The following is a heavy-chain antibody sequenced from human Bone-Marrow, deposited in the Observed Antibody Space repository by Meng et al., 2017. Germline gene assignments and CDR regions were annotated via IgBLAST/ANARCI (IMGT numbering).Heavy chain of an antibody. CDR1: GGSFSGYY. Sequence: SETLSLTCAVYGGSFSGYYWSWIRQPPGKGLEWIWEINHSGSTNYNPSLKSRVTISVDTSKNQFSLKLSSVTAADTAVYYCARDQRRGYSYGYVRWGQGTLVTVSS. CDR2: INHSGST. J-gene: IGHJ4*02. D-gene: IGHD5-18*01. V-gene: IGHV4-34*01. CDR3: ARDQRRGYSYGYVR.